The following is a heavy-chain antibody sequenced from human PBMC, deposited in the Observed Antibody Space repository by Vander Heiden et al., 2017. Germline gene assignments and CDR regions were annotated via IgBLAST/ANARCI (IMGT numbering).Heavy chain of an antibody. V-gene: IGHV3-30*18. CDR3: AKDGADSWYNDY. CDR2: ISYDGSNK. CDR1: GFPFSSYG. J-gene: IGHJ4*02. Sequence: QVQLVESGGGVVQPGRSLRLSCAASGFPFSSYGMHWVRQAPGKGLEWVAVISYDGSNKYYADSVKGRFTISRDNSKNTLYLQMNSLRAEDTAVYYCAKDGADSWYNDYWGQGTLVTVSS. D-gene: IGHD6-13*01.